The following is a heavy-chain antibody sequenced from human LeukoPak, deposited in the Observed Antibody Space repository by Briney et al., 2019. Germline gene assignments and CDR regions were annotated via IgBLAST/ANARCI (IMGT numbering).Heavy chain of an antibody. V-gene: IGHV4-4*07. CDR3: ARDLRGYTYGLGH. CDR1: GGSIINYY. Sequence: SETLSLTCTVSGGSIINYYWSWIRQPAGKGLEWIGRIYTSGTTNYNPSLKSRVTMSVDTSKNQLSLKLSSVTAADTAVYCCARDLRGYTYGLGHWGQGTLVTVSS. CDR2: IYTSGTT. J-gene: IGHJ4*02. D-gene: IGHD5-18*01.